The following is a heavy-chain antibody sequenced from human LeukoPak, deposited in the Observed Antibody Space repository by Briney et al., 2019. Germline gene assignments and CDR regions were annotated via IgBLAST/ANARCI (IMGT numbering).Heavy chain of an antibody. CDR3: ARQAYSSGRYFPFDY. D-gene: IGHD3-22*01. J-gene: IGHJ4*02. V-gene: IGHV3-33*01. CDR2: IWYDGSKT. CDR1: GFAFSTYG. Sequence: PGRSLRLSCAASGFAFSTYGMHWVRQAPGKGLEWVAYIWYDGSKTYYADSVKGRFTISRDDPENTLYLQVNSRRAEDTALYYCARQAYSSGRYFPFDYWGQGTLVTVSS.